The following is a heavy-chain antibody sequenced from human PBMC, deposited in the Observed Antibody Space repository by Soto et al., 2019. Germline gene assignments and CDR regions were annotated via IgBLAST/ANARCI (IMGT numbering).Heavy chain of an antibody. J-gene: IGHJ4*02. Sequence: SETLSLTCTVSGGSMSSNYWTWIRQSPGKGLEWIGYIYYTGSTKYNPSLKSRVTISLDTSKNQFSLRLTSVTSADTAVYYCARGGSYGEFFDYWGKGAKVTVS. CDR1: GGSMSSNY. CDR3: ARGGSYGEFFDY. CDR2: IYYTGST. V-gene: IGHV4-59*01. D-gene: IGHD1-26*01.